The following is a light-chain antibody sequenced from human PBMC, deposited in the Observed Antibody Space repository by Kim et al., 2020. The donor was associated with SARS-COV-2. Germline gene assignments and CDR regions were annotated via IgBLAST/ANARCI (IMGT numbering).Light chain of an antibody. J-gene: IGLJ1*01. CDR3: GSLTTSNTCV. V-gene: IGLV2-14*03. Sequence: QSALTQPASVSGSPGQSVTVSCTGTTSDVGNYDFVSWYQHHPGKAPRLMIFDVTKRPSGVSSRFSASKSGITASLTISGLQADDEADYYCGSLTTSNTCVFGTGTKVTVL. CDR1: TSDVGNYDF. CDR2: DVT.